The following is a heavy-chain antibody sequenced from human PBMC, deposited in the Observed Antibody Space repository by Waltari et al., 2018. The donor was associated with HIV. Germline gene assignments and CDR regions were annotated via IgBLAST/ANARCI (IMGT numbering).Heavy chain of an antibody. CDR3: ASRYCSSTSCYYAFDI. CDR2: IIPIFGTA. D-gene: IGHD2-2*01. CDR1: GGTFSSYA. V-gene: IGHV1-69*12. J-gene: IGHJ3*02. Sequence: QVQLVQSGAEVKKPGSSVKVSCKASGGTFSSYAIRWVRQAPGQGLEWMGGIIPIFGTANYAQKFQGRVTITADESTSTAYMELSSLRSEDTAVYYCASRYCSSTSCYYAFDIWGQGTMVTVSS.